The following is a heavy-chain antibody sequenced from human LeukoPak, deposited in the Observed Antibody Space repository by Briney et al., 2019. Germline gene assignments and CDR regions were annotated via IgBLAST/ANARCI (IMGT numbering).Heavy chain of an antibody. V-gene: IGHV5-51*01. CDR2: IYPGDSDT. J-gene: IGHJ3*02. CDR3: ARPSGGTLDAFDI. CDR1: GYIFTNYW. Sequence: GESLKISCKGSGYIFTNYWIGWVRQMPGKGLEWMGTIYPGDSDTRDRPSFQGQDTISADKSISTAYLQWNSLKASDTAIYYCARPSGGTLDAFDIWGQGTMVTVSS. D-gene: IGHD3-16*01.